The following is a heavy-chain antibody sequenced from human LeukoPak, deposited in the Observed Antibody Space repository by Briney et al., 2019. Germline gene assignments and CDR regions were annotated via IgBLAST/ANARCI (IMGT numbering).Heavy chain of an antibody. D-gene: IGHD2-21*01. CDR2: INAGNGDT. V-gene: IGHV1-3*01. Sequence: ASVKVSCKASGYTFTKYVVHWVRQAPAQRPEWMGWINAGNGDTKYSHNFQDRGTITRDTSANTAYMELSSLTSEDTALYYCARDDCGDTCYPGGYWGQGTLVTVSS. CDR1: GYTFTKYV. J-gene: IGHJ4*02. CDR3: ARDDCGDTCYPGGY.